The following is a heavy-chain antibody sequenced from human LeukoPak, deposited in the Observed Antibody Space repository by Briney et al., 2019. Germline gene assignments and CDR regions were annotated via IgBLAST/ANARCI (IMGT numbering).Heavy chain of an antibody. V-gene: IGHV3-11*05. D-gene: IGHD3-10*01. CDR2: ISGGSRYT. J-gene: IGHJ4*02. CDR3: EGEYGSGSCFDF. CDR1: GFTFSSYY. Sequence: GGSLRLSCAASGFTFSSYYMSWIRQAPGKGLERVSYISGGSRYTNYADSVKGRFTISRDNAKNSLYLQMNSLRAQDWAVYYCEGEYGSGSCFDFWGQGTLVTVSS.